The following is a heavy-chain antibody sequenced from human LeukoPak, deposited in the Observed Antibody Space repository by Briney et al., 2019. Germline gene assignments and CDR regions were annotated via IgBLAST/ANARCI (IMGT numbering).Heavy chain of an antibody. CDR3: AHYYDSRGVGAFDI. Sequence: SETLSLTCTVSGGSISSYYWSWIRQPAGKGLEWIGRIYTSGSTNYNPSLKSRVTMSVDTSKNQFSLKLSSVTAAETAVYYCAHYYDSRGVGAFDIWGQGTMVTVSS. CDR2: IYTSGST. V-gene: IGHV4-4*07. D-gene: IGHD3-22*01. J-gene: IGHJ3*02. CDR1: GGSISSYY.